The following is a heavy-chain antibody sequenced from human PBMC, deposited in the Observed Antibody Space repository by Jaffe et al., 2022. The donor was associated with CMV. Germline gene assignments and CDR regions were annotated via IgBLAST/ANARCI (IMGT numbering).Heavy chain of an antibody. CDR2: FDPEDGET. J-gene: IGHJ4*02. CDR1: GYTLTELS. Sequence: QVQLVQSGAEVKKPGASVKVSCKVSGYTLTELSMHWVRQAPGKGLEWMGGFDPEDGETIYAQKFQGRVTMTEDTSTDTAYMELSSLRSEDTAVYYCATDRGPYDSSGYYFGSLVYWGQGTLVTVSS. CDR3: ATDRGPYDSSGYYFGSLVY. D-gene: IGHD3-22*01. V-gene: IGHV1-24*01.